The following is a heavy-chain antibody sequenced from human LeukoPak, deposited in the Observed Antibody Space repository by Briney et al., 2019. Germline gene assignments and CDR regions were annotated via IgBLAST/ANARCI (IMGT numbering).Heavy chain of an antibody. CDR3: AREGYYGSGSPPSLYFDY. CDR1: GFTFRNYV. CDR2: TSSDLNVK. V-gene: IGHV3-30-3*01. J-gene: IGHJ4*02. Sequence: GGSLRLSCAASGFTFRNYVIHWVRQAPGKGLEWVAVTSSDLNVKLYADSVKGRFTISRDNSRSTLYLQMNSLRPEDTAIYYCAREGYYGSGSPPSLYFDYWGQGTLVAVSS. D-gene: IGHD3-10*01.